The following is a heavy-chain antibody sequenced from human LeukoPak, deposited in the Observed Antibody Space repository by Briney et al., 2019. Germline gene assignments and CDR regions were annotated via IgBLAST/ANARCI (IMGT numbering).Heavy chain of an antibody. J-gene: IGHJ3*02. CDR3: ARVAVAGNRAFDI. CDR2: ISSSGSTI. D-gene: IGHD6-19*01. V-gene: IGHV3-48*03. CDR1: GFTFSSYE. Sequence: GGSLRLSCAASGFTFSSYEVNWVRQAPGKGLEWVSYISSSGSTIYYADSVKGRFTISRDNAKNSLYLQMNSLRAEDTAVYYCARVAVAGNRAFDIWGQGTMVTVSS.